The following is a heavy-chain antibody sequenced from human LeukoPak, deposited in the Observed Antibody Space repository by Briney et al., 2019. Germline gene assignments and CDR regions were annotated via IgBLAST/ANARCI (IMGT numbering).Heavy chain of an antibody. D-gene: IGHD2-21*02. J-gene: IGHJ4*02. CDR2: ISAYNGNT. V-gene: IGHV1-18*01. CDR3: ARDSRVVTATPFDY. CDR1: VYTFTSYG. Sequence: GASVKVSCKASVYTFTSYGISWVRQAPGQGLEWMGWISAYNGNTNYAQKLQGRVTMTTDTSTSTAYMELRSLRSDDTAVYYCARDSRVVTATPFDYWGQGTLVTVSS.